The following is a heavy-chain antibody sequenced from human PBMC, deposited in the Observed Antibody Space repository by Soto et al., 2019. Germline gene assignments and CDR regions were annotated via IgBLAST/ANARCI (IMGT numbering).Heavy chain of an antibody. V-gene: IGHV1-69*08. J-gene: IGHJ4*02. CDR3: ARETAAGFDY. Sequence: QVQLVQSGAEVKKPGSSVKVSCTASGGTFSSYTISWVRQAPGQGLEWMGRIIPILGIANYAQKFQGRVTITADKSTSTAYMELSSLRAEDAAVYYCARETAAGFDYWGQGTLVTVSS. D-gene: IGHD6-13*01. CDR2: IIPILGIA. CDR1: GGTFSSYT.